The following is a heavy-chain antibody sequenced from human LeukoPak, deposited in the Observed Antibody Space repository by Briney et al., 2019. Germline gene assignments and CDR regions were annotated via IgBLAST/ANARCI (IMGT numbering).Heavy chain of an antibody. CDR3: ATHAEGSYFES. Sequence: SETLSLACSVSGGSITTRRYYWGWIRQSPEKGLEWIGSIYYFGNAYYRPSLGSRATISIDASKNQISLRLTSVTATDTAVYYCATHAEGSYFESWRQRTPVTVSS. CDR2: IYYFGNA. V-gene: IGHV4-39*01. D-gene: IGHD3-10*01. CDR1: GGSITTRRYY. J-gene: IGHJ4*02.